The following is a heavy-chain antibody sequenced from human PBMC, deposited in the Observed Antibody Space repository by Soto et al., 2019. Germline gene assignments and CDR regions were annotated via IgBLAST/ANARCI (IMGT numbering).Heavy chain of an antibody. Sequence: PSETLSLTCTVSGASISSHYWSWIRQPPGKGLEWIGDMYYSGSTNYNPSLKSRVTISVDTSKNQFSLKLSSVTAADTAVYYCGRTRYDFWSCYYVNNWFDPWGQGTLVTVSS. J-gene: IGHJ5*02. CDR3: GRTRYDFWSCYYVNNWFDP. CDR2: MYYSGST. CDR1: GASISSHY. V-gene: IGHV4-59*11. D-gene: IGHD3-3*01.